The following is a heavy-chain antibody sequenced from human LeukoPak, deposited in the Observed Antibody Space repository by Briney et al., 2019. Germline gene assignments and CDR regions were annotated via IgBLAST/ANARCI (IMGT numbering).Heavy chain of an antibody. D-gene: IGHD3-9*01. Sequence: GGSLRLSCAASGFTFSSYAMSWVRQAPGKGLEWVSAISGSGGSTYYADSVKGRFTISRDNSKNTLYLQMNSLRAEDTAVYYCASLPTHHDILTGRFDYWGQGTLVTVSS. CDR1: GFTFSSYA. CDR3: ASLPTHHDILTGRFDY. V-gene: IGHV3-23*01. J-gene: IGHJ4*02. CDR2: ISGSGGST.